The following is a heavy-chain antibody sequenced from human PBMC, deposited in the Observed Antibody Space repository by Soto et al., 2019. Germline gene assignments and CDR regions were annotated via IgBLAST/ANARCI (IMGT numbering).Heavy chain of an antibody. V-gene: IGHV3-49*03. Sequence: HPGGSLRLSCTTSGFTFGDCAMSWFRLAPGKGLEWVGIVGNIAYGETTEYAASVRGRFTISRDNSKSIAYLQMNSLTSEDTAVYYCARYTYTSRYSYYGMDVWGHGTTVTVSS. J-gene: IGHJ6*02. CDR1: GFTFGDCA. CDR3: ARYTYTSRYSYYGMDV. D-gene: IGHD6-13*01. CDR2: VGNIAYGETT.